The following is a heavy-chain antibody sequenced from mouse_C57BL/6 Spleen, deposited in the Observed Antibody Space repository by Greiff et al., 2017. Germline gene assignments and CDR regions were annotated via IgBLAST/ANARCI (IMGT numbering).Heavy chain of an antibody. V-gene: IGHV14-4*01. Sequence: EVKLMESGAELVRPGASVKLSCTASGFNIKDDYMHWVKQRPEQGLEWIGWIDPENGDTEYASKFQGKATITADTSSNTAYLQLSSLTSEDTAVYYCTIYYGSSLWYFDVWGTGTTVTVSS. J-gene: IGHJ1*03. CDR1: GFNIKDDY. CDR3: TIYYGSSLWYFDV. D-gene: IGHD1-1*01. CDR2: IDPENGDT.